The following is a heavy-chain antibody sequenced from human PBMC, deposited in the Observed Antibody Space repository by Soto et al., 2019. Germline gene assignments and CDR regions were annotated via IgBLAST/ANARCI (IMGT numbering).Heavy chain of an antibody. J-gene: IGHJ5*02. CDR1: GDSVSSNTVV. Sequence: QVQLQQSGPGLVRPSQTLSLTCAISGDSVSSNTVVWTWIRQSPSRGLEWLGRAYYRSKWYYYYAPSVKGRITIKPDTSTNQFSLQLNSVTSEDTAVYYCARGVTVWFDPWGQGTLVIVSS. V-gene: IGHV6-1*01. D-gene: IGHD4-4*01. CDR3: ARGVTVWFDP. CDR2: AYYRSKWYY.